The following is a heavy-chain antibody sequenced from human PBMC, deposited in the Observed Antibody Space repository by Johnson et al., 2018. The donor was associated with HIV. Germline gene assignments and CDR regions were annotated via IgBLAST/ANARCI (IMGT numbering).Heavy chain of an antibody. CDR2: ISYDGSNK. CDR3: ARGGEYSSSLYAFDI. V-gene: IGHV3-30*04. D-gene: IGHD6-13*01. Sequence: QVQLVESGGGVVQPGRSLTLSCAASGFTFSSYAMHWVRQAPGKGLEWVAVISYDGSNKYYADSVKGRFTISRDNSKNTLYLQKTSRRAEDTAVYYCARGGEYSSSLYAFDIWGQGTMVTVSS. CDR1: GFTFSSYA. J-gene: IGHJ3*02.